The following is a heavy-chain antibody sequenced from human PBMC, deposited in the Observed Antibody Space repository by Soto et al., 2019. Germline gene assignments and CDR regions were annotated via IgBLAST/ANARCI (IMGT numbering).Heavy chain of an antibody. CDR3: VRTSLVVAAATREDY. D-gene: IGHD2-15*01. J-gene: IGHJ4*02. V-gene: IGHV3-74*01. CDR2: INSDGSST. Sequence: GGSLRLSCAASGFTFSSYWMHWVRQAPEKGLVWVSRINSDGSSTSYADSVKGRFTISRDNAKNTLYLQMNSLRAEDTAVYYCVRTSLVVAAATREDYWGQGTLVTAPQ. CDR1: GFTFSSYW.